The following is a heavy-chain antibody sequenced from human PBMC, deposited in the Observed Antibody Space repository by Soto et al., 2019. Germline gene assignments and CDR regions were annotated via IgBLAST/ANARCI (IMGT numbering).Heavy chain of an antibody. CDR1: GYTFTGYY. CDR2: INPNSGGT. J-gene: IGHJ4*02. CDR3: ARDKLSPVSPVVVVAATLDY. Sequence: QVQLVQSGAEVKKPGASVKVSCKASGYTFTGYYMHWVRQAPGQGLEWMGWINPNSGGTNYAQKFQGRVTMTRDTSISTAYMELSTLRSDDTAVYYCARDKLSPVSPVVVVAATLDYWGQGTLVTVSS. V-gene: IGHV1-2*02. D-gene: IGHD2-15*01.